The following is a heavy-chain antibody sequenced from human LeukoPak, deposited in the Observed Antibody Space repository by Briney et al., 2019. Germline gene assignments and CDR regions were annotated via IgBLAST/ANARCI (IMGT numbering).Heavy chain of an antibody. CDR3: ARTTNYYYYMDV. Sequence: SETLSPTCTVSGGSISSYYWSWIRQPPGKGLEWIGYIYYSGSTNYNPSLKSRVTISVDTSKNQFSLKLSSVTAADTAVYYCARTTNYYYYMDVWGKGTTVTVSS. J-gene: IGHJ6*03. CDR1: GGSISSYY. D-gene: IGHD4-17*01. V-gene: IGHV4-59*01. CDR2: IYYSGST.